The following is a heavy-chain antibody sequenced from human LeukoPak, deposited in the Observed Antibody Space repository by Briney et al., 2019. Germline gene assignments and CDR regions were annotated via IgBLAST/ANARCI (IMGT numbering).Heavy chain of an antibody. J-gene: IGHJ4*02. CDR2: IKQDGSEK. D-gene: IGHD3-16*01. Sequence: GGSLRLSCAASEFTFSSYWMSWVRQAPGKGLEWVANIKQDGSEKYYVDSVKGRFTISRDNAKNSLYLQMNSLRAEDTAVYYCARDEGGDEGYWGQGTLVTVSS. V-gene: IGHV3-7*05. CDR3: ARDEGGDEGY. CDR1: EFTFSSYW.